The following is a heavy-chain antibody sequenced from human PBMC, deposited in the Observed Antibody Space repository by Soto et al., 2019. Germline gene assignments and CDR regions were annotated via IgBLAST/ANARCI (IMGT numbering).Heavy chain of an antibody. Sequence: SETLSLTCTVSGGSVSSGSYYWSWIRQPPGKGLEWIGYIYYSGSTNYNPSLKSRVTISVDTSKNQFSLKLSSVTAAAPAVFYCARVKLAGSHAFEIWGQGTLVTVS. CDR2: IYYSGST. J-gene: IGHJ3*02. D-gene: IGHD6-19*01. V-gene: IGHV4-61*01. CDR3: ARVKLAGSHAFEI. CDR1: GGSVSSGSYY.